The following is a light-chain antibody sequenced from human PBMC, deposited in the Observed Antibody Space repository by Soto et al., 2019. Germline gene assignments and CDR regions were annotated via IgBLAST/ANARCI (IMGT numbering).Light chain of an antibody. CDR1: SSNIGNNF. J-gene: IGLJ2*01. V-gene: IGLV1-51*02. Sequence: QSVLTQPPSVSAAPGQRVTISCSGSSSNIGNNFVSWYQQFPGTAPKLLIYANDKRPSGISDRLSGSKSGTSATLGITGLQTGDEADYYCGTWDSSLSAGVFGGGTKLTVL. CDR3: GTWDSSLSAGV. CDR2: AND.